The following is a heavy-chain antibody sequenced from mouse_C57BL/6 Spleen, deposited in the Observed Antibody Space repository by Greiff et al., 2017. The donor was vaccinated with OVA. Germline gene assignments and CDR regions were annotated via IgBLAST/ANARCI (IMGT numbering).Heavy chain of an antibody. V-gene: IGHV1-69*01. J-gene: IGHJ3*01. D-gene: IGHD1-1*01. CDR1: GYTFTSYW. CDR2: IDPSDSYT. CDR3: ARGGYGSSYGAWFAY. Sequence: QVQLQQPGDELVMPGASVKLSCKASGYTFTSYWMHWVKQRPGQGLEWIGEIDPSDSYTNYNQKFKGKSTLTVDKSSSTAYMQLSSLTSEDSAVYDCARGGYGSSYGAWFAYWGQGTLVTVSA.